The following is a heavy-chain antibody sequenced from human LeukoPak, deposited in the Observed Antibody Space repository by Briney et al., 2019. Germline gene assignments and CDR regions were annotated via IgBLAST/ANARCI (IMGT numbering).Heavy chain of an antibody. Sequence: LETLSLTCAVYGGSFSDYFWGWIRKSPWKGLEWIGQISHSGSTNYNPSLKSPVTISIDTSKKYFSLKLSSVTAADTAVYYCARGGIAAAGTRTTPFDYWGQGTLVTVSS. CDR1: GGSFSDYF. J-gene: IGHJ4*02. V-gene: IGHV4-34*01. CDR3: ARGGIAAAGTRTTPFDY. D-gene: IGHD6-13*01. CDR2: ISHSGST.